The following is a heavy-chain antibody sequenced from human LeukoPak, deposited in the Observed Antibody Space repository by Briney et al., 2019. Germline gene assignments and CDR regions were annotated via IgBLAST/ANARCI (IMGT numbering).Heavy chain of an antibody. CDR1: GGSFSGYY. CDR2: IYYSGST. V-gene: IGHV4-59*01. CDR3: ARASYYDSSGYGLSNYYYYMDV. Sequence: TSETLSLTCAVYGGSFSGYYWSWIRQPPGKGLEWIGYIYYSGSTNYNPSLKSRVTISVDTSRNQFSLKLSSVTAADTAVYYCARASYYDSSGYGLSNYYYYMDVWGKGTTVTVSS. J-gene: IGHJ6*03. D-gene: IGHD3-22*01.